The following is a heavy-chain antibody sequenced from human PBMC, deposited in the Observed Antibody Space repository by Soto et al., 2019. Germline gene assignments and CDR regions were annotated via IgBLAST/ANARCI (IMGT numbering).Heavy chain of an antibody. CDR2: IIPILGIA. Sequence: QVQLVQSGAEVKKPGSSVKVSCKASGGTFSSYTISWVRQAPGQGLEWMGRIIPILGIANYAQKFQGRVTITADKSTSTAYMELSSLRSEDTAVYYGARDSKGPYYYYYMDVWGKGTTVTVSS. V-gene: IGHV1-69*08. CDR1: GGTFSSYT. J-gene: IGHJ6*03. D-gene: IGHD2-2*01. CDR3: ARDSKGPYYYYYMDV.